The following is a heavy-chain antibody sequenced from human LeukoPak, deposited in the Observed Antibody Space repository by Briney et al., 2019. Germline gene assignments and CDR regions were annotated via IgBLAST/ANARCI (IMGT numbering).Heavy chain of an antibody. CDR1: GGSISSYY. Sequence: SETLSLTCTVSGGSISSYYWSWIRQPPGKGLEWIGYIYYSGSTNYNPSLKSRVTISVDTSKNQFSLKLSSVTAADTAVYYCARGRSSWKQLTYYYYYYMDVWGKGTTVTVSS. CDR2: IYYSGST. V-gene: IGHV4-59*01. CDR3: ARGRSSWKQLTYYYYYYMDV. J-gene: IGHJ6*03. D-gene: IGHD6-6*01.